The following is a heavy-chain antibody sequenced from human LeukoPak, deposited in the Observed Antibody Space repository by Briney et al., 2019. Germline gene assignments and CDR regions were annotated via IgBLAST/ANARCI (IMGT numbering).Heavy chain of an antibody. J-gene: IGHJ4*02. Sequence: SETLSLTCTVSGGSISSGSYYWSWIRQPPGKGLEWIGYIYYSGSTNYNPSLKSRVTISVDTSKNQFSLKLSSVTAADTAVYYCARQGDGCFDYWGQGTLVTVSS. D-gene: IGHD5-24*01. CDR1: GGSISSGSYY. CDR2: IYYSGST. CDR3: ARQGDGCFDY. V-gene: IGHV4-61*01.